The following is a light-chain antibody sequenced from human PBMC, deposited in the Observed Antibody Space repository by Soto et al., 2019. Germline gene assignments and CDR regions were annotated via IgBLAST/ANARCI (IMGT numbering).Light chain of an antibody. CDR2: SAS. CDR1: QSVSSTY. J-gene: IGKJ1*01. Sequence: EIGLTQSPGTLSLSPGERATLSCRASQSVSSTYLGWYQQTPGQAPRLLIYSASTRATGIPDRFSGSGSGTDFTLTISRLEPEDVAVYYCQHYRVERTFGQGTKVEIK. V-gene: IGKV3-20*01. CDR3: QHYRVERT.